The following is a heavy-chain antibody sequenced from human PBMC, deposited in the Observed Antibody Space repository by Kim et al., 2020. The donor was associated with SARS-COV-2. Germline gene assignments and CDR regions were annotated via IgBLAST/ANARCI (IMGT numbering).Heavy chain of an antibody. V-gene: IGHV1-8*01. CDR1: GYTFTSYD. CDR3: ARAWSPYYYDSSGYAVDY. CDR2: MNPNSGNT. D-gene: IGHD3-22*01. Sequence: ASVKVSCKASGYTFTSYDINWVRQATGQGLEWMGWMNPNSGNTGYAQKFQGRVTMTRNTSISTAYMELSSLRSEDTAVYYCARAWSPYYYDSSGYAVDYWGQGTLVTVSS. J-gene: IGHJ4*02.